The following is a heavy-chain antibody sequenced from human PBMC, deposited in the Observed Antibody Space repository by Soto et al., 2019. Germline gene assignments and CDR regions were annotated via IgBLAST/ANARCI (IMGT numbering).Heavy chain of an antibody. CDR2: IKSKTDGGTT. Sequence: GGSLRLSCAASGFTFSNAWMSWVRQAPGKGLEWVGRIKSKTDGGTTDYAAPVKGRFTISRDDSKNTLYLQMNSLKTEDTAVYYCTTDVSVVVPAAKYYYYYYMDVWGKGTTVTVSS. V-gene: IGHV3-15*01. J-gene: IGHJ6*03. CDR3: TTDVSVVVPAAKYYYYYYMDV. CDR1: GFTFSNAW. D-gene: IGHD2-2*01.